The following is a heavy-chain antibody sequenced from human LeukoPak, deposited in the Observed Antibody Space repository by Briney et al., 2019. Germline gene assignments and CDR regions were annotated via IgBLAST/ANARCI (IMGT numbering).Heavy chain of an antibody. V-gene: IGHV4-4*07. Sequence: LETLTLTCTVSGGSISSYYWSWIRQPAGKGLEWIGRIYTSGSTNYNPSLNSRVTISVDKSKNHFSLKLTSVTAADTAVYYCARDWRYCSGGSCSYYFDYWGQGALVTVSS. CDR2: IYTSGST. J-gene: IGHJ4*02. D-gene: IGHD2-15*01. CDR1: GGSISSYY. CDR3: ARDWRYCSGGSCSYYFDY.